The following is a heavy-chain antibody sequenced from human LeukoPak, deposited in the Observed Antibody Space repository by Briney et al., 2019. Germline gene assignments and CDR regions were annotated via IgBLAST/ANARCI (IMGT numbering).Heavy chain of an antibody. CDR2: IYPGDSDT. D-gene: IGHD3-3*01. CDR3: ARGRVRFLEWILSYYFDY. J-gene: IGHJ4*02. V-gene: IGHV5-51*01. CDR1: GYSFTSYW. Sequence: GESLQISCKGSGYSFTSYWIGWVRQMPGKGLEWMGIIYPGDSDTRYSPSFQGQVTISADKSISTAYLQWSSLKASDTAMYYCARGRVRFLEWILSYYFDYWGQGTLVTVSS.